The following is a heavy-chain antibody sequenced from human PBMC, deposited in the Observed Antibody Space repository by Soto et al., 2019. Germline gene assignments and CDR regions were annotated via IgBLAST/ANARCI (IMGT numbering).Heavy chain of an antibody. V-gene: IGHV4-59*01. CDR3: ARGDRQNWFDP. Sequence: SSETLSLTCTVSGGSISSYYWSWIRQPPGKGLEWIGYIYYSGSTNYNPSLKSRVTISVDTSKNQFSLKLSSVTAADTAVYYCARGDRQNWFDPWGQGTLVTVSS. CDR1: GGSISSYY. J-gene: IGHJ5*02. CDR2: IYYSGST.